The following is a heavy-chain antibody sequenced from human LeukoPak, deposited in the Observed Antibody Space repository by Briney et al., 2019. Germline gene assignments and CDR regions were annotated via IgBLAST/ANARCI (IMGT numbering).Heavy chain of an antibody. CDR1: GFTFSSYG. CDR2: IWYDGSNK. Sequence: PGGSLRLSCAASGFTFSSYGMHWVRQAPAKGLEWVAVIWYDGSNKYYADSVKGRFTISRDNSKNTLYLQMNSLRAEDTAVYYCARDGYQSHNWFDPWGQGTLVTVSS. D-gene: IGHD5-12*01. J-gene: IGHJ5*02. CDR3: ARDGYQSHNWFDP. V-gene: IGHV3-33*01.